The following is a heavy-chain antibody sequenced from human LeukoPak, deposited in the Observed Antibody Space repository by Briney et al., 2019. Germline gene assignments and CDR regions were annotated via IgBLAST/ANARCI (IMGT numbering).Heavy chain of an antibody. D-gene: IGHD1-26*01. V-gene: IGHV3-33*01. CDR3: ARDLSFGSLDF. CDR1: GFILSTHG. CDR2: MRYDGSRE. Sequence: PGGSLRLSCAASGFILSTHGMHWVRQAPGKGLEWVAGMRYDGSREDYANSVKGRLTISRDMSKNTLNLQMNSLRVEDTAMFYCARDLSFGSLDFRGQGTLVTVSS. J-gene: IGHJ4*02.